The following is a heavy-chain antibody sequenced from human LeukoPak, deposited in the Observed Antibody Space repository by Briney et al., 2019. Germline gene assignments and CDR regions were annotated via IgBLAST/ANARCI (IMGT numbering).Heavy chain of an antibody. CDR3: ARGYDFWNGYYEKKNWFDP. CDR2: MNPNSGNT. D-gene: IGHD3-3*01. J-gene: IGHJ5*02. Sequence: GASVKVSCKASGYTFTSYDINWVRQATGQGLEWMGWMNPNSGNTGYAQKFQGRVTMTRNTSISTAYMELSSLRSEDTAVYYCARGYDFWNGYYEKKNWFDPWGQGTLVTVSS. V-gene: IGHV1-8*01. CDR1: GYTFTSYD.